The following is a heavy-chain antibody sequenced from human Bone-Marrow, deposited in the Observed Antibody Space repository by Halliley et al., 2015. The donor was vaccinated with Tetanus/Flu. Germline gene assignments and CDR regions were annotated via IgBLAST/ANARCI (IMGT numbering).Heavy chain of an antibody. D-gene: IGHD3-3*02. CDR1: GGSISTRNAY. J-gene: IGHJ3*01. CDR2: ISYGGNT. V-gene: IGHV4-39*01. CDR3: ARQSIGTSSYIGAFDF. Sequence: TLSLTCTVSGGSISTRNAYWGWIRQPPGMGLEWIASISYGGNTYYTSSLKSRVTISVDTSQNQFSQGLTSVTAADSAVYYCARQSIGTSSYIGAFDFWGQGTMVTVSS.